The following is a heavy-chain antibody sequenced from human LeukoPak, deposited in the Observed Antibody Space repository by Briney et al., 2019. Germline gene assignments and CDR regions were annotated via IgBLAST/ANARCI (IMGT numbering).Heavy chain of an antibody. CDR1: GFTYRSYA. J-gene: IGHJ5*02. V-gene: IGHV3-23*01. Sequence: GGSLRLSCAASGFTYRSYAVRWVREARGKGREWVTDISGRGGSTYYADSEKGRFTISRDNPNNTLYLQITSLRAEDTAVYYCARERGYSYRLLGTWGQGTLVTVSS. CDR3: ARERGYSYRLLGT. CDR2: ISGRGGST. D-gene: IGHD5-18*01.